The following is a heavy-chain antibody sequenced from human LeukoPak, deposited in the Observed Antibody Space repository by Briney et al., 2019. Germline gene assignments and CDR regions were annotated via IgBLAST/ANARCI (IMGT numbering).Heavy chain of an antibody. V-gene: IGHV1-2*02. J-gene: IGHJ4*02. CDR1: GYTFTGYY. CDR3: ARDGDCSSTSCYDY. CDR2: INLNSGGT. Sequence: ASVKVSCKASGYTFTGYYMHWVRQAPGQGLEWMGWINLNSGGTNYAQKFQGRVTMTRDTSISTAYMELSRLRSDDTAVYYCARDGDCSSTSCYDYWGQGTLVTVSS. D-gene: IGHD2-2*03.